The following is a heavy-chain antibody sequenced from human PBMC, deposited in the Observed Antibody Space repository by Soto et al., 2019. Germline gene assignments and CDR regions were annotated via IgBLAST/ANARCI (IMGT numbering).Heavy chain of an antibody. D-gene: IGHD3-22*01. CDR2: IYYSGST. V-gene: IGHV4-61*01. CDR1: GGSLSRGSVS. CDR3: ARDQNSYYYDSSGNNWFDP. Sequence: SSGALSLTCTVSGGSLSRGSVSWGWVREPPGEGVEWIGYIYYSGSTNYNPSLTSRVTISVDTSKNQFSLKLSSVTAADTAVYYCARDQNSYYYDSSGNNWFDPWGQGTLVTVSS. J-gene: IGHJ5*02.